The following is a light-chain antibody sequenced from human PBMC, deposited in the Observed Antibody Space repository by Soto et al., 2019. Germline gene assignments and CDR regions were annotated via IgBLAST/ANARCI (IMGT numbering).Light chain of an antibody. CDR3: LRYYGGAQLV. CDR2: STS. Sequence: QTVVTQEPSLTVSPGGTVTLTCASSTGAVTSDYSPNWFQQKPGQAPRALIYSTSNQHSWTPARFSGSLLGGKSALTLSCVHPEDEAEYYCLRYYGGAQLVFGGGTKLTVL. CDR1: TGAVTSDYS. V-gene: IGLV7-43*01. J-gene: IGLJ2*01.